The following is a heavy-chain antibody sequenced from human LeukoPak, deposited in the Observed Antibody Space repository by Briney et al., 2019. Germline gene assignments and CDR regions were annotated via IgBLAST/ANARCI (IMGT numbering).Heavy chain of an antibody. CDR2: ISGSGGST. V-gene: IGHV3-23*01. CDR1: GFTFSSYG. CDR3: AKALQAGGYETIDY. D-gene: IGHD5-12*01. J-gene: IGHJ4*02. Sequence: PGGSLRLSCAASGFTFSSYGMSWVRQAPGKGLEWVSAISGSGGSTYYADSVKGRFTISRDNSKNTLYLQMNSLRAEDTAVYYCAKALQAGGYETIDYWGQGTLVTVSS.